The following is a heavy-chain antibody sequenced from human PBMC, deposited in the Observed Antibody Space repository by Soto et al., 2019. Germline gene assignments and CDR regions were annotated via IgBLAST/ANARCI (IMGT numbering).Heavy chain of an antibody. CDR1: GFSFSKYW. V-gene: IGHV3-7*01. CDR3: ARDGFCTGGSCYSGFVY. CDR2: IKQNGSEK. D-gene: IGHD2-15*01. Sequence: EVQLVESGGGLVQPGGSLRLSCEASGFSFSKYWMTWVRQAPGKGVEWVANIKQNGSEKYYADSVKGRFTISRDNAQTSLSLQMNALRVEDTALYYCARDGFCTGGSCYSGFVYWGKGILVTVSS. J-gene: IGHJ4*02.